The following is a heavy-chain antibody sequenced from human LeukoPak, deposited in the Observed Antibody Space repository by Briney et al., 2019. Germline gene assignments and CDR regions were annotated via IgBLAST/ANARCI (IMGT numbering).Heavy chain of an antibody. CDR1: GGSFSGYY. CDR2: INHSGST. Sequence: SETLSLTCAVYGGSFSGYYWSWIRQPPGKGLEWIGEINHSGSTNYNPSLKSRVTTSVDTSKNQFSLKLSSVTAADTAVYYCARIGYYYGSGRYYYMDVWGKGTTVTISS. CDR3: ARIGYYYGSGRYYYMDV. V-gene: IGHV4-34*01. J-gene: IGHJ6*03. D-gene: IGHD3-10*01.